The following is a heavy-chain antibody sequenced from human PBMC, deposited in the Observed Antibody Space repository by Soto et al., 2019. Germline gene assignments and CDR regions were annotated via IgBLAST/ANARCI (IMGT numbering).Heavy chain of an antibody. Sequence: AVKVPCKASAGTFSSYAISWVRQAPGQGLEWMGGIIPIFGTANYAQKFQGRVTITADKSTSTAYMELSSLRSEDTAVYYCASLSLSSSSYDYWGQGTLVTVSS. D-gene: IGHD6-6*01. V-gene: IGHV1-69*06. J-gene: IGHJ4*02. CDR1: AGTFSSYA. CDR2: IIPIFGTA. CDR3: ASLSLSSSSYDY.